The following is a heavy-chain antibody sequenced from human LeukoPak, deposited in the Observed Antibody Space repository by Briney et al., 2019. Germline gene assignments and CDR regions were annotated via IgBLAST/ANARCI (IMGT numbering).Heavy chain of an antibody. CDR1: GFTFSSYG. CDR3: ARTPGGCSGGSCYSGSFDY. J-gene: IGHJ4*02. Sequence: PGRSLRLSCAASGFTFSSYGMHWVRQAPGKGLEWVAVIWYDGSNKYYADSVKGRFTISRDNSKNTLYLQMNSLRAEDTAVYYCARTPGGCSGGSCYSGSFDYWGQGTLVTVPS. V-gene: IGHV3-33*01. CDR2: IWYDGSNK. D-gene: IGHD2-15*01.